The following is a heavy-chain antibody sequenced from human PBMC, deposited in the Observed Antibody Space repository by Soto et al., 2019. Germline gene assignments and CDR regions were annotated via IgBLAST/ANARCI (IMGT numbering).Heavy chain of an antibody. V-gene: IGHV3-23*01. J-gene: IGHJ5*02. CDR2: IDGSGGAT. CDR3: AKNSGWFNT. Sequence: QVLDSGGDLVQPGGSLRLSCAASGFPFGITDMSWVRQAHGKGLEWVSTIDGSGGATHYADSVKGRFTISRDNSKNTVFLQMSSLRADDTAVYYCAKNSGWFNTWGQGTLVTVSS. CDR1: GFPFGITD. D-gene: IGHD3-10*01.